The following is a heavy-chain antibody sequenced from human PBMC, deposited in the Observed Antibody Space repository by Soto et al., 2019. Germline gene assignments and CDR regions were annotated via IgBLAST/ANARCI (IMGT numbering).Heavy chain of an antibody. D-gene: IGHD2-2*01. J-gene: IGHJ5*02. CDR1: GGSISSGGYS. Sequence: QLQLQESGSGLVKPSQTLSLTCAVSGGSISSGGYSWSWIRQPPGKGLEWIGYIYHSGSPYYNSPLNSRATISVDMSKNQFSLKLSSVTAADPAVYYCARVPTPRGQGTLVTVSS. CDR2: IYHSGSP. CDR3: ARVPTP. V-gene: IGHV4-30-2*01.